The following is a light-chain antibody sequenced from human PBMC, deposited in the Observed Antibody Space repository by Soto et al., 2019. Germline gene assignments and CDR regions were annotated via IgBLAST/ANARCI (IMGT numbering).Light chain of an antibody. Sequence: QTVVTQEPSFSVSPGGTVTLTCGLSSGSVSTSYYPSWYQQTPGQAPRTLIYSTNSRSSGVPDRFSGSILGSKAALTITGAQADDESEYYCVLYIGYGIYVFGTGTKVTVL. V-gene: IGLV8-61*01. CDR1: SGSVSTSYY. CDR3: VLYIGYGIYV. J-gene: IGLJ1*01. CDR2: STN.